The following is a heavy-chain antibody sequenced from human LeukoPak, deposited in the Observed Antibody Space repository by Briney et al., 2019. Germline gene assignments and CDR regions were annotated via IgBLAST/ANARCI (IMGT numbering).Heavy chain of an antibody. CDR1: GYTFTSYG. D-gene: IGHD1-26*01. V-gene: IGHV1-18*01. J-gene: IGHJ3*02. CDR3: ARARIVGATQNPGAFDS. Sequence: ASVKLSCKASGYTFTSYGISWVRQAPGQGLEWMGWISAYNGNTNYAQKLQGRVTMTTDTSTSTAYMELRSLRSDDTAVYYCARARIVGATQNPGAFDSWGQGTMVTVSS. CDR2: ISAYNGNT.